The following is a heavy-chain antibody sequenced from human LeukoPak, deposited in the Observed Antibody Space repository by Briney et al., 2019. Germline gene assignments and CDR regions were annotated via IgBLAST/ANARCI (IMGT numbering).Heavy chain of an antibody. CDR1: GYTFTTYD. CDR3: ARGLGDYYDTSDFYYAIPAH. Sequence: ASVKVSCKASGYTFTTYDITWVRQATGQGLEWMGWMNPNSGDTAYAQKFQGRVAMTRDTSISTAYMELSSLRSEDTAVYYCARGLGDYYDTSDFYYAIPAHWGQGTLVTVSS. J-gene: IGHJ4*02. V-gene: IGHV1-8*01. CDR2: MNPNSGDT. D-gene: IGHD3-22*01.